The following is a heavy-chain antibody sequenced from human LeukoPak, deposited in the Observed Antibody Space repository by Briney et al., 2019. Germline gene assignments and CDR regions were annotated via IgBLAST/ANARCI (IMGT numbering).Heavy chain of an antibody. D-gene: IGHD4-17*01. CDR1: GGSISSSSYY. J-gene: IGHJ4*02. CDR2: IYYSGST. CDR3: ARGGTTGYFDY. V-gene: IGHV4-39*07. Sequence: SETLSLTCTVSGGSISSSSYYWGWIRQPPGKGLEWIGSIYYSGSTNYNPSLKSRVTISVDTSKNQFSLKLSSVTAADTAVYYCARGGTTGYFDYWGQGTLVTVSS.